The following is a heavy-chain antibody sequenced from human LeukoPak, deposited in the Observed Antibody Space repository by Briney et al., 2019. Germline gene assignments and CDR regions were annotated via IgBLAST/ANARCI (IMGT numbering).Heavy chain of an antibody. J-gene: IGHJ4*02. D-gene: IGHD3-3*01. Sequence: GRSLRLSCAASGFTFSSYAMHWVRQAPGKGLEWVAVISYDGSNKYYADSVKGRFTISRDNSKNTLYLQMNSLRAEDTAIYYCAKDLHNWSGIDYWGLGTLVTVSS. CDR1: GFTFSSYA. CDR2: ISYDGSNK. V-gene: IGHV3-30*04. CDR3: AKDLHNWSGIDY.